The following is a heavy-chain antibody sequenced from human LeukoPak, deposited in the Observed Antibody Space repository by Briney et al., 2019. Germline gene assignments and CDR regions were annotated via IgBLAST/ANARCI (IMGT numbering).Heavy chain of an antibody. Sequence: PGGSLRLSCAASGFTFSSYGMHWVRQAPGKGLEWVAVISFDGSDKHYADSVKGRFTISRDNSKNTLSLQMNSLRAEDTAVYYCASSLGEYSSPSRWDYWGQGTLVTVSS. D-gene: IGHD6-6*01. V-gene: IGHV3-30*03. J-gene: IGHJ4*02. CDR2: ISFDGSDK. CDR1: GFTFSSYG. CDR3: ASSLGEYSSPSRWDY.